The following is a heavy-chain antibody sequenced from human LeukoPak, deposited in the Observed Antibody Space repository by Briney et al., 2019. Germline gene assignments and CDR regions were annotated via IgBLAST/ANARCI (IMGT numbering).Heavy chain of an antibody. CDR2: IYSGGST. CDR3: AGDYGERDYYFDY. J-gene: IGHJ4*02. Sequence: PGGSLRLSCAASGFTVSSNYMSWVRQAPGKGLERVSVIYSGGSTYYADSVKGRFTISRDNSKNTLYLQVNSLRAEDTAVYYCAGDYGERDYYFDYWGQGTLVTVSS. V-gene: IGHV3-66*01. D-gene: IGHD4-17*01. CDR1: GFTVSSNY.